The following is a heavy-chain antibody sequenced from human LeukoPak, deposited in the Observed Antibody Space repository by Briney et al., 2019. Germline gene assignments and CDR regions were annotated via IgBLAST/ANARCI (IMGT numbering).Heavy chain of an antibody. Sequence: ASVKVSCKASGYTFTSYGISWVRQAPGQGLEWMGWINAFDGDTKYAQKPQGRVTMTTDTSTSTAYMELRSLRSDDAAVYYCARGGPYAHYYHYYMDVWGQGTTVTVSS. D-gene: IGHD2-8*01. J-gene: IGHJ6*03. CDR1: GYTFTSYG. V-gene: IGHV1-18*01. CDR2: INAFDGDT. CDR3: ARGGPYAHYYHYYMDV.